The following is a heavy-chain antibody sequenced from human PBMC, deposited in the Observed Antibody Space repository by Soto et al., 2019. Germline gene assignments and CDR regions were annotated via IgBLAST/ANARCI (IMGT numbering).Heavy chain of an antibody. V-gene: IGHV3-23*01. Sequence: GKGLEWVSAISGSGGSTYYADSVKGRFTISRDNSKNTLYLQMNSLRAEDTAVYYCAKESVEEVVPPPFWDYWGQGTLVTLSS. D-gene: IGHD3-22*01. CDR2: ISGSGGST. CDR3: AKESVEEVVPPPFWDY. J-gene: IGHJ4*02.